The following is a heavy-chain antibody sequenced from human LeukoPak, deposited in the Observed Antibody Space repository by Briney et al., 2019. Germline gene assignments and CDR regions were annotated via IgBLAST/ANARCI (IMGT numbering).Heavy chain of an antibody. CDR2: ISGSGGST. V-gene: IGHV3-23*01. D-gene: IGHD2-15*01. CDR3: ARGAPGSYCSGGSCPYFDY. J-gene: IGHJ4*02. Sequence: TGGSLRLSCAVSGFTFNSYTMTWVRQAPGKGLEWVSAISGSGGSTYYADSVKGRFTISRDNSKNTLYLQMNSLRAEDTAVYYCARGAPGSYCSGGSCPYFDYWGQGTLISVSS. CDR1: GFTFNSYT.